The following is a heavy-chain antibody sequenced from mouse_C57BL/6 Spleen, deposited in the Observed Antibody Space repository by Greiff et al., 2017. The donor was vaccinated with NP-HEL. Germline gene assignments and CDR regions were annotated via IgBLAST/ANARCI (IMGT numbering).Heavy chain of an antibody. CDR2: IHPNSGST. CDR3: ARWRVVATDCWYVVV. D-gene: IGHD1-1*01. V-gene: IGHV1-64*01. J-gene: IGHJ1*03. Sequence: VQLQQSGAELVKPGASVKLSCKASGYTFTSYWMHWVKQRPGQGLEWIGMIHPNSGSTNYNEKFKSKATLTVDKSSSTAYMQLSSLTSEDSAVYYCARWRVVATDCWYVVVWGTGTTVTVAS. CDR1: GYTFTSYW.